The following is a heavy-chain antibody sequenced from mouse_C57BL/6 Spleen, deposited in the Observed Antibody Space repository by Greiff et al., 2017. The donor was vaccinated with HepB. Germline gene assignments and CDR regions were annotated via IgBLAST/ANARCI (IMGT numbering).Heavy chain of an antibody. J-gene: IGHJ3*01. Sequence: QVQLQQPGAELVKPGASVKMSCKASGYTFTSYWITWVKQRPGQGLEWIGDIYPGSGSTNYNEKFKSKATLTVDTSSSTAYMQLSSLTSEDSAVYYCARGYYGSSTGFAYWGQGTLVTDSA. D-gene: IGHD1-1*01. V-gene: IGHV1-55*01. CDR3: ARGYYGSSTGFAY. CDR2: IYPGSGST. CDR1: GYTFTSYW.